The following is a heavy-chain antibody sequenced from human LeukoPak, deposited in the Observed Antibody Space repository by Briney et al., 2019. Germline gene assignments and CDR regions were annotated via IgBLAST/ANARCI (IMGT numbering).Heavy chain of an antibody. V-gene: IGHV4-39*07. Sequence: PSETLSLTCTVSGGSISSSSYYWGWIRQPPGKGLEWIGSIYYSGSTYYNPSLKSRVTISVDTSKNQFSLKLSSVTAADTAVYYCARMQFFEMATINYGFDYWGQGTLVTVSS. J-gene: IGHJ4*02. CDR1: GGSISSSSYY. CDR2: IYYSGST. D-gene: IGHD5-24*01. CDR3: ARMQFFEMATINYGFDY.